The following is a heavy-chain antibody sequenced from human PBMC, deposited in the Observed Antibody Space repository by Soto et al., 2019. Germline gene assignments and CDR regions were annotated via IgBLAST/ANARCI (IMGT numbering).Heavy chain of an antibody. Sequence: GSLRLSCAASGFTFSSYAMSWVRQAPGKGLEWVSAISGSGGSTYYADSVKGRFTISRDNSKNTLYLQMNSLRAEDTAVYYCAKPDDPIVVVTATAAWGQGTLVTVSS. V-gene: IGHV3-23*01. CDR3: AKPDDPIVVVTATAA. CDR2: ISGSGGST. CDR1: GFTFSSYA. D-gene: IGHD2-21*02. J-gene: IGHJ5*02.